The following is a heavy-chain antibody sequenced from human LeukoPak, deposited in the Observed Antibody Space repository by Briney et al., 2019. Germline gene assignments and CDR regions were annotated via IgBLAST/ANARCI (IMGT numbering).Heavy chain of an antibody. CDR3: ATSMVRGVIITNPFDY. CDR2: MNPNSGNT. V-gene: IGHV1-8*01. Sequence: ASVKVSCKASGYTFTSYDINWVRQSTGQGLEWMGWMNPNSGNTGYAQKFQGRVTMTRNTSISTAYMELSSLRSEDTAVYYCATSMVRGVIITNPFDYWGQGTLVTVSS. J-gene: IGHJ4*02. CDR1: GYTFTSYD. D-gene: IGHD3-10*01.